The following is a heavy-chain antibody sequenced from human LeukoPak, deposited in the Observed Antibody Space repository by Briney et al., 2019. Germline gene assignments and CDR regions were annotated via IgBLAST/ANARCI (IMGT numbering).Heavy chain of an antibody. CDR3: ARSQRAAAGYYFDY. V-gene: IGHV1-8*01. J-gene: IGHJ4*02. D-gene: IGHD6-13*01. CDR2: MNPNSGNT. CDR1: GYTFTSYG. Sequence: ASVKVSCKASGYTFTSYGINRVRQATGQGLEWMGWMNPNSGNTGYAQKFQGRVTMTRNTSISTAYMELSSLRSEDTAVYYCARSQRAAAGYYFDYWGQGTLVTVSS.